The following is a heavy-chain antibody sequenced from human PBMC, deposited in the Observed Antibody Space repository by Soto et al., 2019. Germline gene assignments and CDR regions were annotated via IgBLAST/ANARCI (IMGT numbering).Heavy chain of an antibody. V-gene: IGHV1-18*01. J-gene: IGHJ4*02. CDR2: ISTYNGNT. CDR3: VVAAQPYYFDY. Sequence: GASVKVSCKASGYTFTNYGITWVRQAPGQGLEWMGWISTYNGNTNYAQKFQGRVTMTTDTSTSTAYMELRSLRSDDTAVYYCVVAAQPYYFDYWGQGTLVTVSS. D-gene: IGHD2-15*01. CDR1: GYTFTNYG.